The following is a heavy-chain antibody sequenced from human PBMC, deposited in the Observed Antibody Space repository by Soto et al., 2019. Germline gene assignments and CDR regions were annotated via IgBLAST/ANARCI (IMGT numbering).Heavy chain of an antibody. CDR1: GFTFSTYW. D-gene: IGHD1-26*01. V-gene: IGHV3-7*05. CDR2: IKHDGSEK. CDR3: ATMSGSYSLDY. Sequence: EVQLVESGGGLVQPGGSLRLSCAASGFTFSTYWMAWVRQAPGKGLEWVANIKHDGSEKYYVASVKGRFAISRDNAKNSLYLQMNSLRAEDTAVYYCATMSGSYSLDYWGQGTLVTVSS. J-gene: IGHJ4*02.